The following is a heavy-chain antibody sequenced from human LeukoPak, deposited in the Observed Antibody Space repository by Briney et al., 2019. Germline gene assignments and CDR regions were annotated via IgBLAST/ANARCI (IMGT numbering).Heavy chain of an antibody. D-gene: IGHD4-11*01. Sequence: GGSLRLSCEASGFTFSHFAMHWVRQAPGKGLEWVAVIWSDATNQYYADSVKGRFTISRDDLRKTVSLQMDGLRVEDTAVYYCAEDAQRGFDYSNSLEHWGQGSLVTVSS. CDR3: AEDAQRGFDYSNSLEH. V-gene: IGHV3-33*06. CDR1: GFTFSHFA. J-gene: IGHJ5*02. CDR2: IWSDATNQ.